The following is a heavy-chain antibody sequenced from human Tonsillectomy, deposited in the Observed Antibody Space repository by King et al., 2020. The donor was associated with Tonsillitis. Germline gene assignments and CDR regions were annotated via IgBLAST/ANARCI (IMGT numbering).Heavy chain of an antibody. D-gene: IGHD6-13*01. J-gene: IGHJ4*02. CDR1: GFTFSNYA. CDR2: IYSGGSST. V-gene: IGHV3-23*03. Sequence: VQLVESGGGLVQPGGSLRLSCAASGFTFSNYAMNWVRQAPGKGLEWVSVIYSGGSSTHYADSVKGRFTISRDNSKNTLYLQMNTLRAEDTAVYYCAKVHGHYSSSWDYWGQGTLVTVSS. CDR3: AKVHGHYSSSWDY.